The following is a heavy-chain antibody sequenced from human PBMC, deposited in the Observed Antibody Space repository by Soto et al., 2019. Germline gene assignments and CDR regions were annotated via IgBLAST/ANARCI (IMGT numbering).Heavy chain of an antibody. Sequence: GGSLRLSCSASGFTFSSFAMHWVRQAPGKGLEWVAVKEFDGINQYYAASVKGRFTISRDNSKNTLGLQMSSLRLEDTAVYYCARGALAAPFYYYGMHVWGQGTKVTLSS. J-gene: IGHJ6*02. CDR3: ARGALAAPFYYYGMHV. CDR2: KEFDGINQ. D-gene: IGHD2-15*01. CDR1: GFTFSSFA. V-gene: IGHV3-30-3*01.